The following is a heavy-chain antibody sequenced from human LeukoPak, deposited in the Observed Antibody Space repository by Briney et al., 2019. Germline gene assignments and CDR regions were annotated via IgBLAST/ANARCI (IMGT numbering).Heavy chain of an antibody. J-gene: IGHJ4*02. D-gene: IGHD2-21*02. CDR3: ARRTHCGGDCYTFDY. Sequence: SETLSLTCTVSGGSISSSSYYWGWIRQPPGKGLEWIGSIYYSGSTYYNPSLKSRVTISVDTSKNQFSLKLSSVTAADTAVYYCARRTHCGGDCYTFDYWGQGTLVTVSS. V-gene: IGHV4-39*07. CDR1: GGSISSSSYY. CDR2: IYYSGST.